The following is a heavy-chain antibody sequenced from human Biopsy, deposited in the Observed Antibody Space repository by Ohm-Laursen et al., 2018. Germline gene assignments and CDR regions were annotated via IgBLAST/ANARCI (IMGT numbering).Heavy chain of an antibody. D-gene: IGHD3-3*01. CDR1: GGSIISYY. Sequence: PPGTLSLTCSVSGGSIISYYWTWIRQPPGKGLEWIGHVYNGGITNYNPSLKGRVTISKDTSKNQFSLQVNSVTAADTAVYYCARTPRDSFWSGSYKRGLWFDPWGQGTLVIVSS. V-gene: IGHV4-59*01. J-gene: IGHJ5*02. CDR2: VYNGGIT. CDR3: ARTPRDSFWSGSYKRGLWFDP.